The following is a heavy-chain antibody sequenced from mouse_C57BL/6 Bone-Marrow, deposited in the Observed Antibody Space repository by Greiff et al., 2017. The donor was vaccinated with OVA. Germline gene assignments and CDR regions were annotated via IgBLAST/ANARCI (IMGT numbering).Heavy chain of an antibody. Sequence: QVQLQQPGAELVKPGASVKLSCKASGYTFTSYWMHWVKQRPGRGLEWIGRIDPNSGGTKYNEKFKSKATLTVDKHSSTAYMQLSSLTSEDSAVYYCARRYTDGVDYWGQGTSVTVSS. CDR2: IDPNSGGT. CDR1: GYTFTSYW. D-gene: IGHD1-3*01. J-gene: IGHJ4*01. CDR3: ARRYTDGVDY. V-gene: IGHV1-72*01.